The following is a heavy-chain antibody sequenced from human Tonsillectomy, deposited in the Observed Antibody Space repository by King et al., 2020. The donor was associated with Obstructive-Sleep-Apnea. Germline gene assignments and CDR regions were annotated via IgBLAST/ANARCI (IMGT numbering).Heavy chain of an antibody. CDR2: MNPNSGNT. Sequence: HVQLVESGAEVKKPGASVKVSCKASGYTFTSYDINWVRQATGQGLEWMGWMNPNSGNTGYAHKFQGRVTMTRNTSISTAYMELSSLRSEDTAVYYCARGPAAEKGSGMDVWGQGTTVTVSS. CDR1: GYTFTSYD. V-gene: IGHV1-8*01. J-gene: IGHJ6*02. D-gene: IGHD2-2*01. CDR3: ARGPAAEKGSGMDV.